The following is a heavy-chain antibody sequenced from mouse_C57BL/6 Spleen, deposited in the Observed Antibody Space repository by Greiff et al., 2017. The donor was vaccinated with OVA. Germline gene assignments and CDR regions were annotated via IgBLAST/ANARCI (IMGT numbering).Heavy chain of an antibody. J-gene: IGHJ3*01. D-gene: IGHD1-1*01. CDR3: ARSLYYYGSRFAY. Sequence: QVQLQQPGAELVKPGASVKLSCKASGYTFTSYWMHWVKQRPGQGLEWIGMIHPNSGSTNYNEKFKSKATLTVDKSSSTAYMQLSSLTSEDSAVYDCARSLYYYGSRFAYWGQGTLVTVSA. CDR2: IHPNSGST. CDR1: GYTFTSYW. V-gene: IGHV1-64*01.